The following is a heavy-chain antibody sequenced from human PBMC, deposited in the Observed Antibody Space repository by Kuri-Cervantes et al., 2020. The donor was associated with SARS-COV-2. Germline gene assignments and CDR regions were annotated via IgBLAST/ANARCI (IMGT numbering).Heavy chain of an antibody. CDR3: TRLPESITTSPYGMDV. CDR2: IRSKADNYAT. Sequence: GASLKISCAASGFTFSGSAMHWVRQASGKGLEWVGRIRSKADNYATAYAAWVKGRFTVSRDDSRNTAYLEMNSLRPEDTAVYYCTRLPESITTSPYGMDVWGQGTTVTVSS. J-gene: IGHJ6*02. V-gene: IGHV3-73*01. D-gene: IGHD2-2*01. CDR1: GFTFSGSA.